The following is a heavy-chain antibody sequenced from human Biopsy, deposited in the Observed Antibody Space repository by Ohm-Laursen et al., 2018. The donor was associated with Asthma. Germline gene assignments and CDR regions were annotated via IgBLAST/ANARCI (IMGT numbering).Heavy chain of an antibody. J-gene: IGHJ1*01. V-gene: IGHV3-7*01. CDR1: GFTFGDYW. Sequence: GSLRLSYTASGFTFGDYWMSWVRQVPGRGLEWVANIKHDGSENNHVDSLKGRFTISRDNAKNSLYLQMNSLRAEDTAVYYCARTFHFWSPYHAEHYQLWGQGTLVTVSS. CDR2: IKHDGSEN. CDR3: ARTFHFWSPYHAEHYQL. D-gene: IGHD3-3*02.